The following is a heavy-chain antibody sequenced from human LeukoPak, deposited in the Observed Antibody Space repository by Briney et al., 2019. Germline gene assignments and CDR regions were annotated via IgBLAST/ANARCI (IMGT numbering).Heavy chain of an antibody. V-gene: IGHV1-69*05. CDR2: IIPIFGTA. Sequence: GASVKVSCKASGGTFSSYAISWVRQAPGQGLEWMGGIIPIFGTANYAQKFQGRVTITTDESTSTAYMELSSLRSEDAAVYYCARARLRITGTTSDAFDIWGQGTMVTVSS. CDR3: ARARLRITGTTSDAFDI. D-gene: IGHD1-7*01. J-gene: IGHJ3*02. CDR1: GGTFSSYA.